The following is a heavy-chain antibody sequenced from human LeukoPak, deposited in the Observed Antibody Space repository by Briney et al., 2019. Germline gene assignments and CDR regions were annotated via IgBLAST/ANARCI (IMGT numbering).Heavy chain of an antibody. CDR1: GGSFSGYY. CDR2: INHSGST. CDR3: ARECSSTTCYTRSFDP. J-gene: IGHJ5*02. D-gene: IGHD2-2*02. V-gene: IGHV4-34*01. Sequence: AETLSLRCAVYGGSFSGYYWRWIRQPRGKGLEWIGEINHSGSTNYNPSLKSRVTISVDTSKNQFSLSLSSVTAADTAVYYCARECSSTTCYTRSFDPWGQGTLVTVSS.